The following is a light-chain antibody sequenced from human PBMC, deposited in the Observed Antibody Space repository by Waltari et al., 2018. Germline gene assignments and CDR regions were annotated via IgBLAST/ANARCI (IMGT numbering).Light chain of an antibody. CDR3: HQNNNWPPYT. V-gene: IGKV3D-15*01. CDR2: AAS. Sequence: EIVLTQSPGTLSLSPGERATLSCRARQTVSSTFFAWYQQKPGQAPRLLIYAASTRAAGIPDRFSGSGSGTEFTLTISSLQSEDFAVYYCHQNNNWPPYTFGQGTKLEIK. CDR1: QTVSST. J-gene: IGKJ2*01.